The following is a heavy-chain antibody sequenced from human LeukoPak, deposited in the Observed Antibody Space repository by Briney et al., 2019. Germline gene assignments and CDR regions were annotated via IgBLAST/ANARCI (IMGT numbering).Heavy chain of an antibody. CDR1: GGSISSGDYY. V-gene: IGHV4-30-4*01. J-gene: IGHJ4*02. Sequence: SETLSLTCTVSGGSISSGDYYWSWIRQPPGKGLEWIGYIYYNGSTYYNPSLKSRVTISVDTSKNQFSLRLSSVTAADTAVYYCARVRDGYNDYWGQGTLVTVSS. D-gene: IGHD5-24*01. CDR3: ARVRDGYNDY. CDR2: IYYNGST.